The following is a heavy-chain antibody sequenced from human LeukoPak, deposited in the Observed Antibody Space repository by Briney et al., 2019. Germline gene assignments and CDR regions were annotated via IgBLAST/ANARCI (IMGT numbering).Heavy chain of an antibody. D-gene: IGHD4-17*01. V-gene: IGHV4-38-2*02. J-gene: IGHJ5*02. Sequence: SETLSLTCTVSGYSISSGYYWGWIRQPPGKGLEWIGSIYHSGSTYYNPSLKSRVTISVDTSKNQFSLKLSSVTAADTAVYYCARAPYGYNWFDPWGQGTLVTVSS. CDR2: IYHSGST. CDR1: GYSISSGYY. CDR3: ARAPYGYNWFDP.